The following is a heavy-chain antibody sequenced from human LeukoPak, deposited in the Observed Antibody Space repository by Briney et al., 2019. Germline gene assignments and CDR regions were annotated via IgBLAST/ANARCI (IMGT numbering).Heavy chain of an antibody. CDR3: AKFDGSTAWGTSDY. V-gene: IGHV3-23*01. Sequence: GGSLRLSCAASGFTFSSYAMSWVRQAPGKGLEWVSAISDSGGSTYYADSVKGRLTISRDISKNTLYLQMNSLRAEDTAVYYCAKFDGSTAWGTSDYWGQGTLVTVSS. J-gene: IGHJ4*02. D-gene: IGHD3-16*01. CDR1: GFTFSSYA. CDR2: ISDSGGST.